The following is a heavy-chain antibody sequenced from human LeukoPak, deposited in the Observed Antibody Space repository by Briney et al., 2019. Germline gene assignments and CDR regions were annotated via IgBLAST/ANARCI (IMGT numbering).Heavy chain of an antibody. J-gene: IGHJ4*02. D-gene: IGHD3-10*01. CDR1: GFTFSSYG. CDR2: ISYDGSNK. Sequence: PGGSLRLSCAASGFTFSSYGMHWVRQAPGKGLEWVAVISYDGSNKYYADSAKGRFTISRDNSKNTLYLQMNSLRAEDTAVYYCAKDPAMVPEYYFDYWGQGTLVTVSS. V-gene: IGHV3-30*18. CDR3: AKDPAMVPEYYFDY.